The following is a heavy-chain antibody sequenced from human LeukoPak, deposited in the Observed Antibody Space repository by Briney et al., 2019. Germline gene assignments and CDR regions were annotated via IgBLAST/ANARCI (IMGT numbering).Heavy chain of an antibody. Sequence: GGSLRLSCAASRFTFSSSWMSWVRQPPGKGLEWVANINQDGSQKYYVDSVKGRLTISRDNAKNSLYLQMNSLRAEDTAVYYCARGQDWGQGTLVTVSS. V-gene: IGHV3-7*01. CDR2: INQDGSQK. CDR3: ARGQD. CDR1: RFTFSSSW. J-gene: IGHJ4*02.